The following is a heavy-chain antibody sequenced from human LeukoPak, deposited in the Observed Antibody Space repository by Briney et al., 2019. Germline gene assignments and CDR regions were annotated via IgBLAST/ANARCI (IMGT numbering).Heavy chain of an antibody. D-gene: IGHD3-22*01. CDR1: GYSFTSYW. Sequence: GESLKISCKGSGYSFTSYWIGWVRQMPGKGLEWMGIIYPGDSDTRYSPSFQGQVTISADNSISTAYLQWSSLRASDTAMYYCARSTDSSGYYDLWDYWGQGTLVTVSS. CDR2: IYPGDSDT. CDR3: ARSTDSSGYYDLWDY. J-gene: IGHJ4*02. V-gene: IGHV5-51*01.